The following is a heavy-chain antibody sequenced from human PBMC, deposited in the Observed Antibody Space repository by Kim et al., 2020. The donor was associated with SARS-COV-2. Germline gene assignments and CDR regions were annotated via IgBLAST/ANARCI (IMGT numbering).Heavy chain of an antibody. CDR2: IKQDGSEK. J-gene: IGHJ5*02. CDR3: ARWAWSGYYYWFDP. CDR1: GFTFSSYW. Sequence: GGSLRLSCAASGFTFSSYWMSWVRQAPGKGLEWVANIKQDGSEKYYVDSVKGRFTISRDNAKNSLYLQMNSLRAEDTAVYYCARWAWSGYYYWFDPWGQGTLVTVSS. D-gene: IGHD3-3*01. V-gene: IGHV3-7*01.